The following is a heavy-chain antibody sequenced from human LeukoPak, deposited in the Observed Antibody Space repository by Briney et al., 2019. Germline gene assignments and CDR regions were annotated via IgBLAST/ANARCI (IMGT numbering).Heavy chain of an antibody. CDR2: IYYSGST. CDR1: GASISSYY. V-gene: IGHV4-59*12. J-gene: IGHJ5*02. Sequence: SETLSLTCTVSGASISSYYWSWIRQPPGKGLEWIGYIYYSGSTSYNPSLKSRVTISVDTSTNQFSLKLTSVSAADTAVYYCARDRGITTARGVPSWFDPWGQGTLVTVSS. CDR3: ARDRGITTARGVPSWFDP. D-gene: IGHD3-10*01.